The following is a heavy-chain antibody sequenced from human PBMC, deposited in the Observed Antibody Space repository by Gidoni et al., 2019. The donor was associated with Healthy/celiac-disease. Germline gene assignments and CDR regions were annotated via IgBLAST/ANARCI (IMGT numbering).Heavy chain of an antibody. V-gene: IGHV3-23*01. J-gene: IGHJ5*02. CDR2: ISGSGGST. CDR3: AKDSYYDILTGYST. Sequence: EVQLLEYGGGLVQPGGSLRLSCAASGFTCSSDAMSWVRQAPGKGLEWVSGISGSGGSTYYADSVKGRFTISRDNSKNTLYLQMNSLRAEDTAVYYCAKDSYYDILTGYSTWGQGTLVTVSS. D-gene: IGHD3-9*01. CDR1: GFTCSSDA.